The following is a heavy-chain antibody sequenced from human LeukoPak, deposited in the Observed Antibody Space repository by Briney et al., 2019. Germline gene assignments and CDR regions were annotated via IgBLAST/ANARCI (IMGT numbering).Heavy chain of an antibody. Sequence: GGSLRLSCEASGFTFSDYYMSWIRQAPGKGLEWLAYISGSENYIYYADSVKGRFTISRDNAKNSVYLQMDSLRVEDTARYYCARDFIPAATFHSWGQGTRVTVSS. CDR1: GFTFSDYY. CDR2: ISGSENYI. D-gene: IGHD6-25*01. V-gene: IGHV3-11*04. J-gene: IGHJ4*02. CDR3: ARDFIPAATFHS.